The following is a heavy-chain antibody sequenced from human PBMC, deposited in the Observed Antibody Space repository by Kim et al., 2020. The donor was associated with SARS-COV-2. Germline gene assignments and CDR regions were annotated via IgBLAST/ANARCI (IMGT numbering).Heavy chain of an antibody. D-gene: IGHD6-13*01. J-gene: IGHJ6*02. V-gene: IGHV3-13*01. CDR3: ARAGTDYYYGMDV. Sequence: YPGSVKGRFTISREKAKNSLYLQMNSLRAGDTAVYYCARAGTDYYYGMDVWGQGTTVTVSS.